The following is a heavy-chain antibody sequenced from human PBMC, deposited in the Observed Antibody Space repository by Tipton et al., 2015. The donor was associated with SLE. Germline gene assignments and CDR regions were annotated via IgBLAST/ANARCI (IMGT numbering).Heavy chain of an antibody. CDR1: GFTFSSYW. J-gene: IGHJ6*03. CDR2: IKEDGSDK. D-gene: IGHD3-10*01. V-gene: IGHV3-7*01. CDR3: ARDAGGLEDYMDV. Sequence: SLRLSCAASGFTFSSYWMSWVRQTPGKGLEWVANIKEDGSDKYYLDSVKGRFTISRDNAKNSLWLQMNRLRVEDTAVYYCARDAGGLEDYMDVWGKGTTVTVS.